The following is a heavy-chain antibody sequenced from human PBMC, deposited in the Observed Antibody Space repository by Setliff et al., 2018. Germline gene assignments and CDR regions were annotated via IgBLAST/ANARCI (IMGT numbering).Heavy chain of an antibody. J-gene: IGHJ5*02. CDR3: ARDQYNFWSGYFYESSWFDP. V-gene: IGHV4-61*02. Sequence: PSETLSLTCAVSGYSISSGSYYWSWIRQPAGKGLEWIGRIYTSGSTNYNPSLKSRVTISVDTSKNQFSLKLSSVTAADTAVYYCARDQYNFWSGYFYESSWFDPWGQGTLVTVSS. CDR2: IYTSGST. D-gene: IGHD3-3*01. CDR1: GYSISSGSYY.